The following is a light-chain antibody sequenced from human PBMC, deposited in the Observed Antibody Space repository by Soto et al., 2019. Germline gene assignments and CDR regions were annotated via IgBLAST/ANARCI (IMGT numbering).Light chain of an antibody. Sequence: QSALTQPASVSGSPGQSITISCTGTSSDVGGYNYVSWYQQHPDKAPKLMIFEVSNRPSGVSDRFSGSKSGNTASLTISGLQAEDEAYYYCSSYTSTSPLVFGTGTKLTVL. J-gene: IGLJ1*01. CDR1: SSDVGGYNY. V-gene: IGLV2-14*01. CDR2: EVS. CDR3: SSYTSTSPLV.